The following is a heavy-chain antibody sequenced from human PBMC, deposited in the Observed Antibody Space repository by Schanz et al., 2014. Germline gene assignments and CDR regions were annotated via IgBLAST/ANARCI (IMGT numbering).Heavy chain of an antibody. Sequence: QVQLQESGPGLVKPSETLSLTCTVSGVSIGGYYWSWIRQPPGKGLEWIGYIFFSGSTTYNPSFNGRGTISVDMPKNQFALTLSSVTAADTAVYYCARLGVGDKAYYYYGTDVWGQGTTVLVSS. D-gene: IGHD1-26*01. J-gene: IGHJ6*02. CDR3: ARLGVGDKAYYYYGTDV. CDR2: IFFSGST. V-gene: IGHV4-59*08. CDR1: GVSIGGYY.